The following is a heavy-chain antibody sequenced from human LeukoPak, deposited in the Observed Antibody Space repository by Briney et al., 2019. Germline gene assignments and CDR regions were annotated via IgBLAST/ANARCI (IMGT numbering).Heavy chain of an antibody. J-gene: IGHJ4*02. V-gene: IGHV3-72*01. CDR3: VRLSGDQYGSGRPGGRPLDY. CDR2: ARNKANSYTT. CDR1: GFTFNIYS. D-gene: IGHD3-10*01. Sequence: RTGGSLRLSCAGSGFTFNIYSMSWVRQAPGKGLEWVGRARNKANSYTTGYAASVKGRFTISRDDSKNSLYLQMNSLKTEDTAVYYCVRLSGDQYGSGRPGGRPLDYWGQGTLVTVSS.